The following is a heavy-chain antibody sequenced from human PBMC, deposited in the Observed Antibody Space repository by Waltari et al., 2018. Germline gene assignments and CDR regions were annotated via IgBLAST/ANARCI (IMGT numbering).Heavy chain of an antibody. CDR1: GGSISSSTYY. CDR2: IYYSGVT. D-gene: IGHD3-16*01. CDR3: ARLPISLGVVSVFDI. Sequence: QMQLQESGPGLVKPSEPLSLTCTVSGGSISSSTYYWGWIRQPPGTGLGWIGNIYYSGVTYYKPSLQSRLTISVDTSKNQFSLNLMSVTAADTAVYYCARLPISLGVVSVFDIWGQGTMVTVSS. J-gene: IGHJ3*02. V-gene: IGHV4-39*01.